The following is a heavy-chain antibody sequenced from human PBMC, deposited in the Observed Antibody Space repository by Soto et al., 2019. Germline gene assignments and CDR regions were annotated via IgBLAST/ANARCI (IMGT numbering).Heavy chain of an antibody. CDR1: GGSISSGGYS. V-gene: IGHV4-30-2*01. J-gene: IGHJ4*02. D-gene: IGHD6-13*01. CDR3: ARAVAAVHFDY. Sequence: SETLSLTCSVSGGSISSGGYSWIWIRQPPGKGLEWIGYIYHSGSTYYNPSLKSRVTISVDRSKNQFSLKLSSVTAADTAVYYCARAVAAVHFDYWGQGTLVTVSS. CDR2: IYHSGST.